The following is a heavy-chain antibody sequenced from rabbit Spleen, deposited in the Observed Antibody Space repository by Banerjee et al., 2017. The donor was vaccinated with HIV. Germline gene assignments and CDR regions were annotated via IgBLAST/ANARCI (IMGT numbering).Heavy chain of an antibody. CDR1: GIDFSTYSY. CDR2: IYAGISDST. Sequence: QEQLEESGGGLVKPGGTLTLTCKASGIDFSTYSYMCWVRQAPGKGLEWIACIYAGISDSTYYASWAKGRFTISETSSTTVTLQMTSLTAADTATYFCARDLDDVIGWNFGWWGQGTLVTVS. J-gene: IGHJ3*01. D-gene: IGHD4-1*01. CDR3: ARDLDDVIGWNFGW. V-gene: IGHV1S45*01.